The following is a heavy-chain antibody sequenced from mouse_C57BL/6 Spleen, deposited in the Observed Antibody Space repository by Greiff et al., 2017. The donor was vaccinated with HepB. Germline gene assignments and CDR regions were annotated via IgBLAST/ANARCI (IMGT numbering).Heavy chain of an antibody. CDR2: IYPGDGDT. Sequence: VQLQQSGPELVKPGASVKISCKASGYAFSSSWMNWVKQRPGKGLEWIGRIYPGDGDTNYNGKFKGKATLTADKSSSTAYMQLSSLTSEDSAVYFYAGSRGSSYRAMDYWGQGTSVTVSS. CDR1: GYAFSSSW. V-gene: IGHV1-82*01. CDR3: AGSRGSSYRAMDY. D-gene: IGHD1-1*01. J-gene: IGHJ4*01.